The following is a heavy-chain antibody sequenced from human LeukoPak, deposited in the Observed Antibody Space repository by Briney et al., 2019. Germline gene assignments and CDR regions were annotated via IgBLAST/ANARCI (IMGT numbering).Heavy chain of an antibody. J-gene: IGHJ4*02. CDR3: ARAHYYDSSGFDY. CDR1: GFTFSSFE. CDR2: ISSSGSTI. D-gene: IGHD3-22*01. Sequence: GGSLRLSCGASGFTFSSFEMNWVRQAPGKGLEWVSYISSSGSTIYYADSVKGRFTISRDNAKNSLYLQMNSLGAEDTAVYYCARAHYYDSSGFDYWGQGTLVTVSS. V-gene: IGHV3-48*03.